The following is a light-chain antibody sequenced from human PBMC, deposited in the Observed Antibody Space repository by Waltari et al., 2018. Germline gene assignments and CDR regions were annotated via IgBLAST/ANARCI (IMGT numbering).Light chain of an antibody. CDR1: SGSVSTSSY. CDR3: VLFMGGGIWV. CDR2: NPN. V-gene: IGLV8-61*01. J-gene: IGLJ3*02. Sequence: QTVVTQEPSFSVSPGGTVTRTCGLSSGSVSTSSYPSWYQQTPGQAPRTLIYNPNPRSSGVPDRFSGSILGNKAALTITGAQADDESDYHCVLFMGGGIWVFGGGTKLTVL.